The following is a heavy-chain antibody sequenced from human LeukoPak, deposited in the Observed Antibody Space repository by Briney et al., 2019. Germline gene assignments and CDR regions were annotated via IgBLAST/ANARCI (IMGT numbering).Heavy chain of an antibody. CDR2: IYTSGST. V-gene: IGHV4-4*07. CDR1: GGSISSYY. J-gene: IGHJ6*02. CDR3: ARADLRYYDILTGPRGYYYGMDV. Sequence: SETLSLTCTVSGGSISSYYWSWTRQPAGKGLEWIGRIYTSGSTNYNPSLKSRVTMSVDTSKNQFSLKLSSVTAADTAVYYCARADLRYYDILTGPRGYYYGMDVWGQGTTVTVSS. D-gene: IGHD3-9*01.